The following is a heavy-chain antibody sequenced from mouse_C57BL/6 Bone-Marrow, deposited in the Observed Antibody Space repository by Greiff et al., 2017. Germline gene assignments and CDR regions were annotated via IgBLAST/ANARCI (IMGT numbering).Heavy chain of an antibody. CDR3: ARRGTTVVPYYYAMDY. CDR1: GYSFTGYY. CDR2: IYPYNGVS. D-gene: IGHD1-1*01. V-gene: IGHV1-31*01. Sequence: VQLQQSGPELVKPGASVKISCKASGYSFTGYYMHWVKQSHGNILDWIGYIYPYNGVSSYNQKFKGKATLTVDKSSSTAYMELRSLTSEDSAVYYCARRGTTVVPYYYAMDYWGQVTSVTVSS. J-gene: IGHJ4*01.